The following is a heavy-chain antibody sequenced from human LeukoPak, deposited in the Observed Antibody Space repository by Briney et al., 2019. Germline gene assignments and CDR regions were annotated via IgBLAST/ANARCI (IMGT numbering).Heavy chain of an antibody. V-gene: IGHV3-33*01. CDR3: ARAGLTENYYYYYYMDV. Sequence: RRSLRLSCAASGVTFSSYGIHWVRQAPGKGLEGVAGIWYDGSNKYYADSVKDRLTLSRENSKTTVYLKMHSLRAEDTAVYYCARAGLTENYYYYYYMDVWGKGTTVTVSS. J-gene: IGHJ6*03. CDR2: IWYDGSNK. CDR1: GVTFSSYG. D-gene: IGHD1-14*01.